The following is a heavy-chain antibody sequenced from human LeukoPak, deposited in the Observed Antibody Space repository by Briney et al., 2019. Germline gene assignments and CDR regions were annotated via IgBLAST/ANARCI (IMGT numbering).Heavy chain of an antibody. D-gene: IGHD5-12*01. J-gene: IGHJ5*02. V-gene: IGHV1-2*02. CDR3: ARDLATPASEDINWFDP. CDR2: INPNSGGT. CDR1: GYTFTSYY. Sequence: ASVKVSCKASGYTFTSYYMHWVRQAPGQGLEWMGWINPNSGGTNYAQKFQGRVTMTRDTSISTAYMELSRLRSDDTAVYYCARDLATPASEDINWFDPWGQGTLVTVSS.